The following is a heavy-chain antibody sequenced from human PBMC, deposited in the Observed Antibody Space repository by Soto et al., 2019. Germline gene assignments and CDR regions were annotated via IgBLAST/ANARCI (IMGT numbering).Heavy chain of an antibody. D-gene: IGHD6-19*01. J-gene: IGHJ6*02. Sequence: ASVKVSCKASGYTFTSYGISWVRQAPGQGLEWMGWISAYNGNTNYAQKLQGRVTMTTDTSTSTAYMELRSLRSDDTAVYYCARDRIAVAYYYYGMDVWGQGTTVTVS. CDR3: ARDRIAVAYYYYGMDV. CDR2: ISAYNGNT. V-gene: IGHV1-18*01. CDR1: GYTFTSYG.